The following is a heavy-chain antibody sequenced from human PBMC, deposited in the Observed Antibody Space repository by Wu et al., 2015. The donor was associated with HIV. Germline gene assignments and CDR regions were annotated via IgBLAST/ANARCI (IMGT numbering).Heavy chain of an antibody. J-gene: IGHJ4*02. V-gene: IGHV1-2*02. Sequence: QVQLVQSRAGVKKPGASVKVSCTAFGYTFINNFLHWVRQAPGQGLEWMGWIDPNKNEKKYAQKFQGRVTLTADTPTRTTDLDLRGLKSDDTAIYYCAIDLSGVKIKGIENWGQGTLVIVSS. CDR1: GYTFINNF. D-gene: IGHD2-8*01. CDR2: IDPNKNEK. CDR3: AIDLSGVKIKGIEN.